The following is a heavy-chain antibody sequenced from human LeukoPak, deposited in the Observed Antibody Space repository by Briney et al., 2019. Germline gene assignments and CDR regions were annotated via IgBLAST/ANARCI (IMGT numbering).Heavy chain of an antibody. D-gene: IGHD2-15*01. V-gene: IGHV4-39*01. CDR3: ASSPLGYCSGGSCPYYFDY. Sequence: PSETLSLTCAVSGASISGSGYYWGWIRQPPGKGLEWIGNIYSSGSTYYNASLQSRVTISIDTSKNQFSLKLSSVTAADTAVYYCASSPLGYCSGGSCPYYFDYWGQGTLVTVSS. CDR1: GASISGSGYY. CDR2: IYSSGST. J-gene: IGHJ4*02.